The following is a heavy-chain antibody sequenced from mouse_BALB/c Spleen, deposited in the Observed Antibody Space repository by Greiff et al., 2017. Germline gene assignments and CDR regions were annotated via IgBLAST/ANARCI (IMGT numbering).Heavy chain of an antibody. CDR1: GYTFTDYA. V-gene: IGHV1S137*01. CDR2: ISTYYGDA. CDR3: ARLVMDY. J-gene: IGHJ4*01. Sequence: QVQLKQSGAELVRPGVSVKISCKGSGYTFTDYAMHWVKQSHAKSLEWIGVISTYYGDASYNQKFKGKATMTVDKSSSTAYMELARLTSEDSAIYYCARLVMDYWGQGTSVTVSS.